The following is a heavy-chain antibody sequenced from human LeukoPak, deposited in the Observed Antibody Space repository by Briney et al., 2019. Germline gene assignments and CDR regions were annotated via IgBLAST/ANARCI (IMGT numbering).Heavy chain of an antibody. CDR2: ISGSGGST. V-gene: IGHV3-23*01. D-gene: IGHD6-19*01. J-gene: IGHJ4*02. Sequence: GGSLRLSCAASGFTFSSYAMSWVRQAPGQGLEWVSAISGSGGSTYYADSVKGRVTISRDNSKSTLYLQMNSLRAEDTAVYYCAKEVGWYYSYYFHYWGQGTLVTVSS. CDR1: GFTFSSYA. CDR3: AKEVGWYYSYYFHY.